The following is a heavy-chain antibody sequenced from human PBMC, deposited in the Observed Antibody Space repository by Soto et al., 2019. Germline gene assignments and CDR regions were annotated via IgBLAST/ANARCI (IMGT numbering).Heavy chain of an antibody. CDR3: ARDPDAEYSGNYHTPRSLDS. CDR2: ISSSSKYI. D-gene: IGHD1-26*01. J-gene: IGHJ4*02. Sequence: GGSLRLSCVASGFSFSNFAMSWVRQAPGKGLEWVSSISSSSKYIYYTDSVKGRFTISRDNAKNSLYLQMNGLRAEDTALYYCARDPDAEYSGNYHTPRSLDSWGQGTQVTVSS. V-gene: IGHV3-21*01. CDR1: GFSFSNFA.